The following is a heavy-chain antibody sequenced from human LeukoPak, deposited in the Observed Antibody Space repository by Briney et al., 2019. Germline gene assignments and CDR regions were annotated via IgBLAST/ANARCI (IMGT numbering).Heavy chain of an antibody. CDR1: GFTVRSSY. J-gene: IGHJ2*01. CDR2: IYYSGST. Sequence: PGGSLRLSCAASGFTVRSSYMSWIRQPPGKGLEWIGYIYYSGSTNYNPSLKSRVTISVDTSKNQFSLKLSSVTAADTAVYYCARVYYSSSYDYWYFDLWGRGTLVTVSS. D-gene: IGHD6-13*01. V-gene: IGHV4-59*02. CDR3: ARVYYSSSYDYWYFDL.